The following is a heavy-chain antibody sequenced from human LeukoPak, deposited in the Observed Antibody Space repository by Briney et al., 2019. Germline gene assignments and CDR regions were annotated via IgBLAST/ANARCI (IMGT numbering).Heavy chain of an antibody. D-gene: IGHD5-18*01. J-gene: IGHJ4*02. V-gene: IGHV3-73*01. Sequence: GGSLRLSCAASGFTFSGSAMHWVRQASGKGLEWVGRIRRKANSYATAYAASVKGRFTISRDASKNKAYLQMNSLKTEDTAVYYCTRHHVDTAMVTDYWGQGTLVTVSS. CDR2: IRRKANSYAT. CDR1: GFTFSGSA. CDR3: TRHHVDTAMVTDY.